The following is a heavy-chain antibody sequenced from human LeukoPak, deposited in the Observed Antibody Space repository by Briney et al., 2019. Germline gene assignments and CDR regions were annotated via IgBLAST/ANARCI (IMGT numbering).Heavy chain of an antibody. Sequence: PSETLSLTCTVSGGSISSYYWSWIRQPAGKGLEWIRRIYTSGSTNYNRSLKSRVTMSVDTSKNQFSLKLSSVTAADTAVYYCARMNYYGSGSYLHYYMDVWGKGTTVTVSS. J-gene: IGHJ6*03. CDR1: GGSISSYY. CDR2: IYTSGST. V-gene: IGHV4-4*07. D-gene: IGHD3-10*01. CDR3: ARMNYYGSGSYLHYYMDV.